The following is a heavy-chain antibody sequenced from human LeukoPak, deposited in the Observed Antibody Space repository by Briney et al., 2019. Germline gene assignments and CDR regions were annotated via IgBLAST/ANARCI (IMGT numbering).Heavy chain of an antibody. CDR1: GFTFSSYG. CDR3: AKAGYYGSGPYYYYMDV. V-gene: IGHV3-30*02. D-gene: IGHD3-10*01. Sequence: GGPLRLSCAASGFTFSSYGMHWVRQAPGKGLEWVAFIRYDGSNKYYADSVKGRFTISRDNSKNTLYLQMNSLRAEDTAVYYCAKAGYYGSGPYYYYMDVWGKGTTVTISS. CDR2: IRYDGSNK. J-gene: IGHJ6*03.